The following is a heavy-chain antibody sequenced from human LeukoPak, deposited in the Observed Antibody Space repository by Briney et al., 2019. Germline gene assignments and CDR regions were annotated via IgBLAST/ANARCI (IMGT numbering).Heavy chain of an antibody. V-gene: IGHV3-30-3*01. J-gene: IGHJ6*02. CDR2: ISYDGSNK. Sequence: PGGSLRLSCAASGFTFSSYWMHWVRQAPGKGLEWVAVISYDGSNKYYADSVKGRFTISRDNSKNTLYLQMNSLRAEDTAVYYCARDDRRTYYYYYYGMDVWGQGTTVTVSS. D-gene: IGHD1-1*01. CDR1: GFTFSSYW. CDR3: ARDDRRTYYYYYYGMDV.